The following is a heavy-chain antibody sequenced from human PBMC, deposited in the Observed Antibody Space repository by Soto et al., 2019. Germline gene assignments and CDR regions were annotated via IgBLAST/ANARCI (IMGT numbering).Heavy chain of an antibody. CDR3: AKRGGTSGYYPWDY. CDR2: MTGSGGVT. D-gene: IGHD3-22*01. V-gene: IGHV3-23*01. Sequence: EVQLLESGGDLVQPGGSLRLSCAASGFIFSSYGMSWVRQAPGKGLEWVSAMTGSGGVTYYADSVKGRFTISRDNSKKTLYLQMNSLRVNDTAVYNCAKRGGTSGYYPWDYWGQDILVTVSS. J-gene: IGHJ4*02. CDR1: GFIFSSYG.